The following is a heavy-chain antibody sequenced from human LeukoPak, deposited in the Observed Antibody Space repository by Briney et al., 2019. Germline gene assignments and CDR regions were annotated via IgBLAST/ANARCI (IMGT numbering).Heavy chain of an antibody. CDR2: ISSSSTTM. CDR1: EFTFSTYS. D-gene: IGHD7-27*01. J-gene: IGHJ4*02. CDR3: ARDRNWGFDY. V-gene: IGHV3-48*02. Sequence: PGGSLRLSCAASEFTFSTYSMNWVRQAPGKGLEGVSYISSSSTTMSYTDSMKGRFTISRDNAKNSLYLQMNSLRDEDTAVYYCARDRNWGFDYWGQGTLVTVSS.